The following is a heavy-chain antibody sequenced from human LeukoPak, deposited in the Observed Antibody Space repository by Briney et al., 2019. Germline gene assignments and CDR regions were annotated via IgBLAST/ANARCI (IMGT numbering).Heavy chain of an antibody. J-gene: IGHJ4*02. V-gene: IGHV4-39*01. CDR2: IYYSGST. CDR1: GGSISSSSYY. CDR3: ARRGRVKYYYDSSGYYFLDY. Sequence: SETLSLTCTVSGGSISSSSYYWGWIRQPPGKGLEGIGSIYYSGSTYYNPSLKSRVTISVDTSKNQFSLKLSSVTAADTAVYYCARRGRVKYYYDSSGYYFLDYWGQGTLVTVSS. D-gene: IGHD3-22*01.